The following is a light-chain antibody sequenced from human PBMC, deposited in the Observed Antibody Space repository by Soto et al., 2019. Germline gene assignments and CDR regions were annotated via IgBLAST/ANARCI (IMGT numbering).Light chain of an antibody. J-gene: IGKJ1*01. V-gene: IGKV3-15*01. Sequence: DIVVTQSPATLSASPGERVTLSCRASQFVSSRLAWYQQRPGQVPRLLIYDTSTRAPGISARFSGSGSGTEFTLSISSLQSEDVAVYYGEEYIQWPPGMFGPGTTVDIK. CDR1: QFVSSR. CDR3: EEYIQWPPGM. CDR2: DTS.